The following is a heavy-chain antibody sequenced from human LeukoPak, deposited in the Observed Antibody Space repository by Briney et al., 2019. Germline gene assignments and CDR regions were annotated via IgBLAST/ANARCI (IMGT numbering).Heavy chain of an antibody. J-gene: IGHJ4*02. CDR2: INSDGSST. V-gene: IGHV3-74*01. Sequence: GGSLRLSCAGSGFTFSSYWMLWVRQAPGEGLVWVSRINSDGSSTSYADSVKGRFTISRDNAKNTLYLQMNSLRAEDTAVYYCARDSDYSSDYWGQGTLVTVSS. CDR1: GFTFSSYW. D-gene: IGHD4-11*01. CDR3: ARDSDYSSDY.